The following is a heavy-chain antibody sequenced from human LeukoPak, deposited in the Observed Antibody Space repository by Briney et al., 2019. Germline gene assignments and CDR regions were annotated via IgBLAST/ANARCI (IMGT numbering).Heavy chain of an antibody. J-gene: IGHJ4*02. CDR3: ARRLYSGDSMTAFDY. Sequence: GESLKISCKGSGFSFTTHWIAWVRQMPGKGLEWMGSIYPGDSDARYCPSFQGQVTISADKSISTAYLQWSSLRASDTAMYYCARRLYSGDSMTAFDYRGQGTLVTVSS. D-gene: IGHD1-26*01. CDR1: GFSFTTHW. V-gene: IGHV5-51*01. CDR2: IYPGDSDA.